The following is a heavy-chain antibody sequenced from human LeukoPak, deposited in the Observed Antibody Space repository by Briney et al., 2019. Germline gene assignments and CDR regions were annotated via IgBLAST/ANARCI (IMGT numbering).Heavy chain of an antibody. D-gene: IGHD4-17*01. CDR1: GFTYSNVW. CDR2: ISGSGDNT. Sequence: GGSLRLSCAASGFTYSNVWMNWVRQAPGKGLEWVSDISGSGDNTYYADSVKGRFTISRDNSRNTLYLQMNSLRAEDTAIYYCAKDLKGTYGIDFWGQGTLVTVSS. J-gene: IGHJ4*02. CDR3: AKDLKGTYGIDF. V-gene: IGHV3-23*01.